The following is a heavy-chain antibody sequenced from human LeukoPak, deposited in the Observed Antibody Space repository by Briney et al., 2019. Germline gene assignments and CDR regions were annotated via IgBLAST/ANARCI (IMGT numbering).Heavy chain of an antibody. J-gene: IGHJ4*02. D-gene: IGHD6-13*01. CDR2: ISWNSGSI. Sequence: GGSLRLSCAASGFTFDDYAMHWVRQAPGEGLEWVSGISWNSGSIGYADSVKGRFTISRDNAKNSLYLQMNSLRAEDTALYYCAKVGTRGHYFDYWGQGTLVTVSS. CDR1: GFTFDDYA. CDR3: AKVGTRGHYFDY. V-gene: IGHV3-9*01.